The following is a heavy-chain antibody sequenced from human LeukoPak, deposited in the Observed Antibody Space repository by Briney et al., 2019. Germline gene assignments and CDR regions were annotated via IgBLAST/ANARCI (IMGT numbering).Heavy chain of an antibody. CDR1: GYTFTSYD. CDR3: ARAFLPIPGLANCFDP. J-gene: IGHJ5*02. V-gene: IGHV1-8*01. Sequence: ASVKVSCKASGYTFTSYDFNWVRQATGQGLEWMGWMNPNSGHTGYAQKFQGRVTITRNTSISTAYMELSSLRSEDTAVYYCARAFLPIPGLANCFDPWGQGTLVTVSS. CDR2: MNPNSGHT.